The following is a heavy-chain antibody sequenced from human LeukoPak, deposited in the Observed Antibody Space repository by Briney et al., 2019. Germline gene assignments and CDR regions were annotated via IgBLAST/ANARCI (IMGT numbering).Heavy chain of an antibody. CDR2: INPNSGGT. CDR3: ARDGYSGSYPTY. J-gene: IGHJ4*02. D-gene: IGHD1-26*01. Sequence: ASVKVSCKASGYTFTGYYMHWVRQAPGQELEWMGWINPNSGGTNYAQKFQGRVTMTRDTSISTAYMELSRLRSDDTAVYYCARDGYSGSYPTYWGQGTLVTVSS. CDR1: GYTFTGYY. V-gene: IGHV1-2*02.